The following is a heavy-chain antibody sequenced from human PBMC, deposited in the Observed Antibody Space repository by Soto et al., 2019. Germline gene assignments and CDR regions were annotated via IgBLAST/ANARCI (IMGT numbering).Heavy chain of an antibody. J-gene: IGHJ4*02. D-gene: IGHD5-12*01. CDR1: GFTCSKYW. CDR2: IKGDETST. Sequence: VQLVESGGGPAQFGGSLRLSCAASGFTCSKYWMHWVRQVPGKGLVWVSRIKGDETSTGYADSVKGRFTIFRDNVRNTLYLQMNSLRAEDTPVYYCARGVSGYYGFDYWGPGTLVTVSS. V-gene: IGHV3-74*01. CDR3: ARGVSGYYGFDY.